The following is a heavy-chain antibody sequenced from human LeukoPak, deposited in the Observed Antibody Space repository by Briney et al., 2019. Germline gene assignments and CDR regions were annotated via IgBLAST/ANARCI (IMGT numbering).Heavy chain of an antibody. CDR1: GFTFNSFE. CDR3: ARVFSGYDSAFDY. Sequence: GGSLRLPCAASGFTFNSFEMNWVRQAPGKGLEWVSYISSSGSTIYYADSVKGRFTISRDNAKNSLYLQMNSLRAEDTAVYCCARVFSGYDSAFDYWGQGTLVAVSS. D-gene: IGHD5-12*01. V-gene: IGHV3-48*03. CDR2: ISSSGSTI. J-gene: IGHJ4*02.